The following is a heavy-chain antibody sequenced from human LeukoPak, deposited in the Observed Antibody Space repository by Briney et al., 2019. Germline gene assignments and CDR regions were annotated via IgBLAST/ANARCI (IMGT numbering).Heavy chain of an antibody. CDR2: ITDGGRT. J-gene: IGHJ4*02. CDR1: GDSFSGHY. D-gene: IGHD2-2*01. CDR3: VRRTRVAMPNALDLISDF. V-gene: IGHV4-34*01. Sequence: SETLSLTCAVYGDSFSGHYWSWIRQPPGKGLEWIGEITDGGRTSYSPSLKGRATISIVPSQSQFSLQLYSVTAADTAIYYCVRRTRVAMPNALDLISDFWGQGTLVTVSS.